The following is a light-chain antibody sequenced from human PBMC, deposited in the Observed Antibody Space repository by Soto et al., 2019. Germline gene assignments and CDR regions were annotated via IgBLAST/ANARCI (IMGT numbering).Light chain of an antibody. CDR3: SSYAGSNGYV. Sequence: QSALTQPPSASGSPGQSVTISCTGTNSDVGGYNYVSWYQQHPGKAPKLMIYEVNKRPSGVPDRFSGSKSGNTASLTVSGLQAEDEADYYYSSYAGSNGYVFGTGTKLTVL. V-gene: IGLV2-8*01. CDR1: NSDVGGYNY. J-gene: IGLJ1*01. CDR2: EVN.